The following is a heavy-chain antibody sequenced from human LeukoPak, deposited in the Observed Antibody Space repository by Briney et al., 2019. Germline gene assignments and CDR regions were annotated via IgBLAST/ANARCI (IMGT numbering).Heavy chain of an antibody. J-gene: IGHJ4*02. CDR2: IGGSDGSR. V-gene: IGHV3-23*01. CDR3: AKAMYYYDRSGYAAAYYFDY. CDR1: GFTFSTYA. D-gene: IGHD3-22*01. Sequence: GGSLRLSCVDSGFTFSTYAMSWVRQAPGKGLEWISGIGGSDGSRYYADSVKGRFIISRDNSKNTLYLQMNSLSADDTAVYYCAKAMYYYDRSGYAAAYYFDYWGQGTLVTVSS.